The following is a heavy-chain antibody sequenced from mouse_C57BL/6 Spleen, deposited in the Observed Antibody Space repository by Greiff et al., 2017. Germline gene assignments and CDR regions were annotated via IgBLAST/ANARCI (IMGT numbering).Heavy chain of an antibody. CDR3: AICGYYYAMDY. J-gene: IGHJ4*01. CDR1: GFTFSDYG. CDR2: ISSGSSTI. V-gene: IGHV5-17*01. Sequence: EVQLVESGGGLVKPGGSLKLSCAASGFTFSDYGMHWVRQAPEKGLEWVAYISSGSSTIYYADTVKGRFTISRDNAKNTLFLQMTSLRSEDTAMYYCAICGYYYAMDYWGQGTSVTVSS.